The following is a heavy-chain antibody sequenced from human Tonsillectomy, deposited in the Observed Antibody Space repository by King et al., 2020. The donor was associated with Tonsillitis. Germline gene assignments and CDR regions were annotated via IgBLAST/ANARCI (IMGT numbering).Heavy chain of an antibody. CDR3: AGTTPPYYYYYMDV. D-gene: IGHD1-1*01. CDR1: GGSISSAGYY. Sequence: QLQESGPGLVKPSQTLSLTCTVSGGSISSAGYYWSWIRQHPGKGLEWIGYISYSGNTFYNPSLKSRLTISLDTSKNQFSLKVTSVNAAVTAVYYCAGTTPPYYYYYMDVWGKGTTVTVSS. CDR2: ISYSGNT. J-gene: IGHJ6*03. V-gene: IGHV4-31*03.